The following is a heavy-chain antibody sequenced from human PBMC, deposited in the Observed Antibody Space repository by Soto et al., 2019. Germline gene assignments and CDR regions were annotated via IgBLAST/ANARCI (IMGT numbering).Heavy chain of an antibody. CDR3: AKDQVRQQRGAFDY. Sequence: GGSLRLSCAASGFTFSSYGMHWVRQAPGKGLEWVAVISYDGSNKYYADSVKGRFTISRDNSKNTLYLQMNSLRAEDTAVYYCAKDQVRQQRGAFDYWGQGTLVTVSS. V-gene: IGHV3-30*18. CDR1: GFTFSSYG. CDR2: ISYDGSNK. D-gene: IGHD6-13*01. J-gene: IGHJ4*02.